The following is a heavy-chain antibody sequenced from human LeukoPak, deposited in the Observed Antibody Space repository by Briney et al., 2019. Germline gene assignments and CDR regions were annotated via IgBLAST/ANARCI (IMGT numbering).Heavy chain of an antibody. CDR3: ARAIAVAGPYYFDY. CDR1: GFTFSDYS. Sequence: GGSLRLSCAASGFTFSDYSMNWVRQAPGKGLEWVSYIGCVTTYTHYADSVKGRFTISRDNAKNSLYLQMNSLRAEDTAVYYCARAIAVAGPYYFDYWGQGTLVTVSS. CDR2: IGCVTTYT. D-gene: IGHD6-19*01. J-gene: IGHJ4*02. V-gene: IGHV3-21*01.